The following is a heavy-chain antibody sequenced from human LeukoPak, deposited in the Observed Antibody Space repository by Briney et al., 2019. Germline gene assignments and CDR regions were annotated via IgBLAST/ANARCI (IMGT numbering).Heavy chain of an antibody. CDR3: ARLRRGY. Sequence: GGSLRLSCAASGLTVTSNHMSWVRQAPGKGLEWVSLIKSDGTTEYADSVEGRFTISRDNSKNTLFLQMNSLRVEDTAVYYCARLRRGYWGRGTPVTVSS. CDR1: GLTVTSNH. CDR2: IKSDGTT. J-gene: IGHJ4*02. V-gene: IGHV3-53*01.